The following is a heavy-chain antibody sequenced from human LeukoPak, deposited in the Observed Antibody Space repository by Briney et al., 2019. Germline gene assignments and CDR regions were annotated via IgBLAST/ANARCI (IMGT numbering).Heavy chain of an antibody. CDR3: AKAPPYKKYFDY. D-gene: IGHD1-1*01. J-gene: IGHJ4*02. CDR1: GFSASNNY. V-gene: IGHV3-53*01. Sequence: GGSLRLSCAASGFSASNNYMSWVRQAPGKGLEWVSTISNSGDATYYADSVKGRFTISRDNSKNTLYLQMNSLRAEDTAVYYCAKAPPYKKYFDYWGQGTLVTVSS. CDR2: ISNSGDAT.